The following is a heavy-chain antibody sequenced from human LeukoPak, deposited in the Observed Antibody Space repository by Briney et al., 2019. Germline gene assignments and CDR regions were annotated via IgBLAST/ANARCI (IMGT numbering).Heavy chain of an antibody. CDR2: IYYSGST. J-gene: IGHJ3*02. V-gene: IGHV4-39*07. D-gene: IGHD6-13*01. CDR1: GGSISSSSYY. CDR3: ARDSPYTPGIAAAGTTDDAFDI. Sequence: PSETLSLTCTVSGGSISSSSYYWGWIRQPPGKGLEWIGSIYYSGSTYYNPSLKSRVTISVDKSKNQFSLKLSSVTAADTAVYYCARDSPYTPGIAAAGTTDDAFDIWGQGTMVTVSS.